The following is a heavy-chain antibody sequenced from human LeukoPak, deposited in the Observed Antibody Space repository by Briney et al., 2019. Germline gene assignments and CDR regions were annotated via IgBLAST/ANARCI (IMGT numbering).Heavy chain of an antibody. CDR2: INPNSGGT. CDR3: ARGREVVLRFLEWLLDY. V-gene: IGHV1-2*02. J-gene: IGHJ4*02. Sequence: ASVNVSCTASGYTFTGYYMHWVRQAPGQGLEWMGWINPNSGGTNYAQKFQGRVTMTRDTSISTAYMELSRLRSDDTAVYYCARGREVVLRFLEWLLDYWGQGALVTVSS. CDR1: GYTFTGYY. D-gene: IGHD3-3*01.